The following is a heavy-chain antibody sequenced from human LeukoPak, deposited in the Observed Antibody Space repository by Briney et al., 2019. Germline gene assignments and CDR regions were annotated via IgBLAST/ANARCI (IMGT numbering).Heavy chain of an antibody. CDR2: IYYSGST. CDR3: ARIGSSGSYYVGWFDP. V-gene: IGHV4-59*11. CDR1: GGSISSHY. Sequence: SETLSLTCTVTGGSISSHYWSWIRQPPGKGLEWIGYIYYSGSTNYNPSLKSRVTISVDTSKNQFSLKLSSVTAADTAVYYCARIGSSGSYYVGWFDPWGQGTLVTVSS. J-gene: IGHJ5*02. D-gene: IGHD3-22*01.